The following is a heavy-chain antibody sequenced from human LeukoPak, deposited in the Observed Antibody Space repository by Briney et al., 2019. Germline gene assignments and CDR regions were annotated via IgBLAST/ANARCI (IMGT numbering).Heavy chain of an antibody. CDR1: GYTFTGYY. Sequence: ASVKVSCKASGYTFTGYYMHWVRQAPGQGLEWMGWINPNSGGTNYAQKFQGRVTMTRDTSTSTVYMELSSLRSEDTAVYYCARSLGQLVRDYYYYGMDVWGQGTTVTVSS. CDR3: ARSLGQLVRDYYYYGMDV. J-gene: IGHJ6*02. CDR2: INPNSGGT. V-gene: IGHV1-2*02. D-gene: IGHD6-6*01.